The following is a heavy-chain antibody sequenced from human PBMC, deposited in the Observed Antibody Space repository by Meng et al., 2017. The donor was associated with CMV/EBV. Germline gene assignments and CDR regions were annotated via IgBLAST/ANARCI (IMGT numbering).Heavy chain of an antibody. J-gene: IGHJ5*02. CDR2: IYHSGST. V-gene: IGHV4-4*02. CDR1: GGSISSSNW. CDR3: ARDNPHDSQEFDP. D-gene: IGHD1-14*01. Sequence: GSLRLSCAVSGGSISSSNWWSWVRQPPGKGLEWIGEIYHSGSTNYNPSLKSRVTISVDKSKNQFSLKLSSVTAADTAVYYCARDNPHDSQEFDPWGQGTLVTRLL.